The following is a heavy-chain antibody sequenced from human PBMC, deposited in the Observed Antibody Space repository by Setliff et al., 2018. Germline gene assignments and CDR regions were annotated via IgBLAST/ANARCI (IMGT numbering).Heavy chain of an antibody. CDR3: AKHRSYFDY. J-gene: IGHJ4*02. CDR2: IYHSGST. Sequence: SETLSLTCTVPGYSISNDYFWGWIRQPPGKGLEWIGSIYHSGSTSYYPSLKSRVTISVDTSKNQFSLNLSSVTAADTAVYYCAKHRSYFDYWGQGTLVTVST. V-gene: IGHV4-38-2*02. CDR1: GYSISNDYF.